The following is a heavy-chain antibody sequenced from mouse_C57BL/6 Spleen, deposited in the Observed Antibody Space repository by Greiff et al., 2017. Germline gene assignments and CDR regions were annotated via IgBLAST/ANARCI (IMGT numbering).Heavy chain of an antibody. Sequence: EVKLMESGEGLVKPGGSLKLSCAASGFTFSSYAMSWVRQTPEKRLEWVAYISSGGDYIYYADTVKGRFTISRDNARNTLYLQMSRLKSEDTAMYYCTKGYGSSSAWFAYWGQGTLVTVSA. J-gene: IGHJ3*01. CDR2: ISSGGDYI. CDR1: GFTFSSYA. D-gene: IGHD1-1*01. V-gene: IGHV5-9-1*02. CDR3: TKGYGSSSAWFAY.